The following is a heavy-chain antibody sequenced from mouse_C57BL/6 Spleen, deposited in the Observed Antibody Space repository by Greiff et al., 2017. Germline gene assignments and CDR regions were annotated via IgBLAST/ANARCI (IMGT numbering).Heavy chain of an antibody. CDR2: IDPSDSYT. Sequence: QVQLQQPGAELVMPGASVKLSCKASGYTFTSYWMHWVKQRPGQGLEWIGEIDPSDSYTNYNQKIKGKSTLTVDKSSSTAYMQLSSLTSEDSAVYFCARRDYGSSYADFDYWGQGTTLTVSS. V-gene: IGHV1-69*01. CDR3: ARRDYGSSYADFDY. J-gene: IGHJ2*01. CDR1: GYTFTSYW. D-gene: IGHD1-1*01.